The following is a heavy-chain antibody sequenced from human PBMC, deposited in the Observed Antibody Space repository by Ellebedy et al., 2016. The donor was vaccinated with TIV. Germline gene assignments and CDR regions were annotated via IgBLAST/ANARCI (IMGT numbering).Heavy chain of an antibody. V-gene: IGHV5-51*01. Sequence: GESLKISCKGSGYSFTSYWIGWVRQMPGKGLEWMGIIYPGDSDIRYSPSFQGQVTISADKSISTACLQWSSLKASDTAMYYCARLPSYSSSRARIYWYFDLWGRGTLVTVSS. CDR3: ARLPSYSSSRARIYWYFDL. J-gene: IGHJ2*01. CDR1: GYSFTSYW. CDR2: IYPGDSDI. D-gene: IGHD6-13*01.